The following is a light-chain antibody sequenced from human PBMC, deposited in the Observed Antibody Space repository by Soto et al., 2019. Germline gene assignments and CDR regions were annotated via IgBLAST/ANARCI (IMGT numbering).Light chain of an antibody. CDR1: QIVSSSY. CDR2: GAS. J-gene: IGKJ1*01. CDR3: QQHGSSPRT. Sequence: EIVLTQSPGTLSLSPGERATLSCRASQIVSSSYLAWYQQKPGQSPRLLIYGASSRATGIPDRFSGSGSGTDFTLTISRLEPEDFAVYYCQQHGSSPRTFGQGTKVEIK. V-gene: IGKV3-20*01.